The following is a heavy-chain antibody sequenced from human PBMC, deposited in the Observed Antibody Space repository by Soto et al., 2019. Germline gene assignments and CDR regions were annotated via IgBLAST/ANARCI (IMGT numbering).Heavy chain of an antibody. J-gene: IGHJ5*02. CDR3: ASAHLGSDRYTLELFDP. V-gene: IGHV6-1*01. D-gene: IGHD1-7*01. CDR1: GDSVSSNSAA. Sequence: SQTLSLTCAISGDSVSSNSAAWNWIRQSPSRGLEWLGRTYYRSKWYNDYAISVKSRITINPDTSNKQFSLQLSSVIPEDTAVYYCASAHLGSDRYTLELFDPWGQVPIGTLST. CDR2: TYYRSKWYN.